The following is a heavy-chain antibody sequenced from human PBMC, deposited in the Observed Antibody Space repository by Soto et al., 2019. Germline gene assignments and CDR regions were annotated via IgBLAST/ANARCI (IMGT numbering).Heavy chain of an antibody. V-gene: IGHV4-34*01. D-gene: IGHD3-10*01. CDR2: INHSGST. Sequence: SETLSLTCAVYGGSFSGYYWSWIRQPPGKGLEWIGEINHSGSTNYNPSLKSRVTISVDTSKNQFSLKLSSVTAADTAVYYCARGRRYYNYWGQGTLVTVSS. CDR1: GGSFSGYY. J-gene: IGHJ4*02. CDR3: ARGRRYYNY.